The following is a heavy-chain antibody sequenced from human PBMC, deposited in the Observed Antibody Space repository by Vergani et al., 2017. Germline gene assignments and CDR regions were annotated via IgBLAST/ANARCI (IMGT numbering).Heavy chain of an antibody. V-gene: IGHV3-30*18. D-gene: IGHD6-13*01. CDR2: ISYDGSNK. Sequence: QVQLVESGGGVVQPGRSLRLSCAASGFTFSSYGMHWVRQAPGKGLEWVAVISYDGSNKYYADSVKGRFTIARDNSKKTLYLQMNSLRAEDTAVYYCAKNWGSSWYPDAFDIWGQGTMVTVSS. J-gene: IGHJ3*02. CDR1: GFTFSSYG. CDR3: AKNWGSSWYPDAFDI.